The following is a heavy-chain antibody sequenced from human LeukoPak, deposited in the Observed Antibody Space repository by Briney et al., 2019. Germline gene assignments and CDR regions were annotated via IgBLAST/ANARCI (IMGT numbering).Heavy chain of an antibody. CDR3: ARDRTTNSWGNLYYYGMDV. J-gene: IGHJ6*02. CDR2: ISSSGSTI. CDR1: GFTFNSYE. V-gene: IGHV3-48*03. D-gene: IGHD4-23*01. Sequence: PGGSLRLSCAASGFTFNSYEMNWVRQAPGKGLEWVSYISSSGSTIYYADSVKGRFTISRDNAKNSLYLQMNSLRAEDTAVYYCARDRTTNSWGNLYYYGMDVWGQGTTVTVSS.